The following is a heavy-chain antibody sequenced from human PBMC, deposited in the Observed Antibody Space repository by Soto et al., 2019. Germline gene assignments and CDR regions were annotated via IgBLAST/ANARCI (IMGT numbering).Heavy chain of an antibody. CDR1: GGTFSSYT. Sequence: QVQLVQSGAEVKKPGSSVKVSCKASGGTFSSYTISWVRQAPGQGLEWMGRIIPILGIANYAQKFQGRVTITADKSTSTAYVELSSLRSEDTAVYYCASEYYDSSGYPGAFDIWGQGTMVTVSS. CDR2: IIPILGIA. D-gene: IGHD3-22*01. V-gene: IGHV1-69*02. CDR3: ASEYYDSSGYPGAFDI. J-gene: IGHJ3*02.